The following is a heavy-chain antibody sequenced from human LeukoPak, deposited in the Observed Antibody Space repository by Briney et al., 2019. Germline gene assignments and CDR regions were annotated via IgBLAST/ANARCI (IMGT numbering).Heavy chain of an antibody. CDR1: GFIFSSYA. Sequence: PGGSLRLSCAAYGFIFSSYAMSWDRQAPGKGLEWVSSISNTGGNTYHADSVKGRFTISRDNSKNTLYLQMNSLRAADTATYYCAKHCTSSSSQHSDFDYWGQGTLVTVSS. J-gene: IGHJ4*02. CDR2: ISNTGGNT. V-gene: IGHV3-23*01. D-gene: IGHD2-2*01. CDR3: AKHCTSSSSQHSDFDY.